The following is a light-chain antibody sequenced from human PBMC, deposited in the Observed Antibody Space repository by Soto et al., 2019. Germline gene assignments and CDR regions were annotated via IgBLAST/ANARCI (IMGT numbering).Light chain of an antibody. CDR1: QTISSW. V-gene: IGKV1-5*03. CDR3: QHYKSYSEA. Sequence: DIQMTQSPSTLSGSVGDRVTITCRASQTISSWLAWYQQKPGKAPKLLIYKASNLKSGVPSRFSGSGSGTEFTLTISSLQPDDFATYYCQHYKSYSEAFGQGTKVELK. CDR2: KAS. J-gene: IGKJ1*01.